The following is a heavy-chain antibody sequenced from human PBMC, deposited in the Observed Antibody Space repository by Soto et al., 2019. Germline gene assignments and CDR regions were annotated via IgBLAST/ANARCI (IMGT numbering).Heavy chain of an antibody. Sequence: GASVKVSCKASGGTFSRYSITWVRQAPGHGLEWIGRIIPIFGIASYAQKFQGRVTMTRNTSISTAYMELSSLTSEDTAVYYCARERVGAIDYWGQGTLVTVSS. J-gene: IGHJ4*02. CDR1: GGTFSRYS. V-gene: IGHV1-69*04. CDR3: ARERVGAIDY. CDR2: IIPIFGIA. D-gene: IGHD1-26*01.